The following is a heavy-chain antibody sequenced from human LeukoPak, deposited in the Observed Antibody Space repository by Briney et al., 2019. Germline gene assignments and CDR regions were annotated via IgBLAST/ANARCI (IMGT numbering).Heavy chain of an antibody. Sequence: GGSLRLSCAASGFTVSSNYMSWVRQAPGKGLEWVSVIYSGGSTYYADSVKGRFTISRGNSKNTLYLQMNSLRAEDTAVYYCARESGYLNSDYWGQGTLVTVSS. V-gene: IGHV3-53*01. J-gene: IGHJ4*02. CDR3: ARESGYLNSDY. CDR1: GFTVSSNY. CDR2: IYSGGST. D-gene: IGHD5-12*01.